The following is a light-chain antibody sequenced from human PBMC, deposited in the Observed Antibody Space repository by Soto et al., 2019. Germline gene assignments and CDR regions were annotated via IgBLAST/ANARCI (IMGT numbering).Light chain of an antibody. CDR3: LQYGTSPRT. V-gene: IGKV3-20*01. J-gene: IGKJ1*01. CDR2: GAS. Sequence: PGERATLSCRASQSLRSGDLACYQQIPGQAPGLLIYGASSRATGIPDGFSGSGSGTDFNLTVSRLAPEDFAVYYCLQYGTSPRTFGQGTKVEIK. CDR1: QSLRSGD.